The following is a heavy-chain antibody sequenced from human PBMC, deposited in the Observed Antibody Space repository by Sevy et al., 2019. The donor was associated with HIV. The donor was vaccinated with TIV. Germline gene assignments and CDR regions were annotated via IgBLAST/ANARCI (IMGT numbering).Heavy chain of an antibody. D-gene: IGHD2-2*01. CDR3: ARGRFSYCSSTSCFLYGDYEYFQH. CDR2: INHSGST. V-gene: IGHV4-34*01. J-gene: IGHJ1*01. Sequence: SETLSLTCAVYGGSFSGYYWSWIRQPPGKGLEWIGEINHSGSTNYNPSLKSRVTISVDTSKNQFSLKLSSVTAADTAVYYCARGRFSYCSSTSCFLYGDYEYFQHWGKGTLVTVS. CDR1: GGSFSGYY.